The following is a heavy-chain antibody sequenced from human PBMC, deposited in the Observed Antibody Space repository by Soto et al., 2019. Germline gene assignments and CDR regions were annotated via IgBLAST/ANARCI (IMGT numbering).Heavy chain of an antibody. D-gene: IGHD4-17*01. J-gene: IGHJ6*02. V-gene: IGHV5-51*01. CDR1: GYSFTSYW. CDR2: IYPGDSDT. Sequence: GESLKISCKGSGYSFTSYWIGWVRQMPGKGLEWMGIIYPGDSDTRYSPSFQGQVAISADKSISTAYLQWSSLKASDTAMYYCARRTTVTTWNYYYYYGMDVWGQVTTVTASS. CDR3: ARRTTVTTWNYYYYYGMDV.